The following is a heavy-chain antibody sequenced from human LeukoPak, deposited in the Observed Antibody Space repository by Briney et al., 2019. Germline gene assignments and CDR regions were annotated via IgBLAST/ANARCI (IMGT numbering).Heavy chain of an antibody. V-gene: IGHV4-30-4*01. CDR2: IYYSGST. Sequence: PSQTMSLTCTVSGGSISSGYYYWSWIRQPPVKGLEWTGYIYYSGSTYYNPSLKSRVTISVDTSKNQFSLKLSSVTAADTAVYYCARAGEIGYCSGGSCYSDLYYFDYWGQGTLVTVSS. CDR3: ARAGEIGYCSGGSCYSDLYYFDY. CDR1: GGSISSGYYY. J-gene: IGHJ4*02. D-gene: IGHD2-15*01.